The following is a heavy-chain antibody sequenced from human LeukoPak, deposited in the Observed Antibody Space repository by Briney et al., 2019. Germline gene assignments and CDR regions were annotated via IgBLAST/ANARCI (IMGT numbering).Heavy chain of an antibody. V-gene: IGHV1-69*01. CDR2: IIPIFGTA. CDR1: GGTLSSYA. J-gene: IGHJ3*02. Sequence: SVKVSCKASGGTLSSYAISWVRQAPGQGLEWMGGIIPIFGTANYAQKFQGRVTITADETTSTAYMELSSLRSEDTAVYYCASRYQPLLSLNAFDIWGQGTMVTVSS. D-gene: IGHD2-2*01. CDR3: ASRYQPLLSLNAFDI.